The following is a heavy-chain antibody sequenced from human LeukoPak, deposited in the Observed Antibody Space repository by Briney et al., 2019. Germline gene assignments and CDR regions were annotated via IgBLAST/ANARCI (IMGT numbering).Heavy chain of an antibody. CDR2: MYSSGSA. D-gene: IGHD5-18*01. CDR1: GGSISSRGYS. Sequence: SETLSLTCTVSGGSISSRGYSWRWIRQPPGKRLELIGSMYSSGSAYYSPSLQSRLTISVDTSKSQFSLILTSVTAADTAVYYCVRHEKATGQLWLRYFDSWGQGALVTVSS. CDR3: VRHEKATGQLWLRYFDS. V-gene: IGHV4-39*01. J-gene: IGHJ4*02.